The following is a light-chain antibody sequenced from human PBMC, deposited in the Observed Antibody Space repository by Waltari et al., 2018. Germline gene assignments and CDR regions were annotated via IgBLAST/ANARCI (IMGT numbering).Light chain of an antibody. J-gene: IGKJ2*01. V-gene: IGKV1-5*01. CDR2: NAS. CDR3: QQYNSYS. Sequence: DIQITQSPSTLSASVGDRVTITCRASQSVSSWLAWYQQKPGKAPKILVYNASSLESGVPSRFSGSGSGTEFTLTISSLQPDDFATYYCQQYNSYSFGQGTKLEIK. CDR1: QSVSSW.